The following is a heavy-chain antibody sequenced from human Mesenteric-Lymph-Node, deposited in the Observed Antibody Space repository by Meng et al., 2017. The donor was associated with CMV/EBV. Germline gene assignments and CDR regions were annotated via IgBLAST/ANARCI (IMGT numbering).Heavy chain of an antibody. D-gene: IGHD3-22*01. J-gene: IGHJ4*02. CDR3: AHSRRYYDTSGYYTALLDY. Sequence: TTGVGVGWIRQAPGKGLEWLVIICWNDNKRYSPYAKSGLAITKDDSRNKVVLTMTNVDTVDTATYYCAHSRRYYDTSGYYTALLDYWGQGTLVTVSS. CDR2: ICWNDNK. V-gene: IGHV2-5*01. CDR1: TTGVG.